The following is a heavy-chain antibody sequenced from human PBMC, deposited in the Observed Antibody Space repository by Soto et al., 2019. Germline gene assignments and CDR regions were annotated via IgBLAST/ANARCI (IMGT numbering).Heavy chain of an antibody. D-gene: IGHD5-18*01. Sequence: EVQLVESGGGLVQPGGSLRLSCVGSGFTFSRYWMHLVRQAPGKGPVWVSRINPAGSASSYADFVKGRVIVSRDNAKNTRYLEMNRLSAEDTAVYYCATGGYSYGWGYWGQGTLVTVSS. CDR3: ATGGYSYGWGY. CDR2: INPAGSAS. V-gene: IGHV3-74*01. J-gene: IGHJ4*02. CDR1: GFTFSRYW.